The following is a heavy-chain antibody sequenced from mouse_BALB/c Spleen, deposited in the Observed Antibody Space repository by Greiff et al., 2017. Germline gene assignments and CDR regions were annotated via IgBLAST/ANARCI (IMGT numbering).Heavy chain of an antibody. CDR3: ARGGVYYGYDDWYFDV. J-gene: IGHJ1*01. Sequence: EVMLVESGGGLVKPGGSLKLSCAASGFTFSSYAMSWVRQTPEKRLEWVASISSGGSTYYPDSVKGRFTISRDNARNILYLQMSSLRSEDTAMYYCARGGVYYGYDDWYFDVWGAGTTVTVSS. V-gene: IGHV5-6-5*01. D-gene: IGHD2-2*01. CDR2: ISSGGST. CDR1: GFTFSSYA.